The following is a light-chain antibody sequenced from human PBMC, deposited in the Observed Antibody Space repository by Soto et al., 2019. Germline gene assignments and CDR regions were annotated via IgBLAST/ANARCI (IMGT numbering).Light chain of an antibody. CDR1: QSISSY. J-gene: IGKJ5*01. Sequence: DIQMTQSPSSLSASVGDRVTITCRASQSISSYLNWYQQKPGKAPKLLIHAASSLQSGVPSRFSGSGSGTEFTLTINNLQPEDFATYYCQQTNRYPITFGQGTRLEIK. CDR3: QQTNRYPIT. CDR2: AAS. V-gene: IGKV1-39*01.